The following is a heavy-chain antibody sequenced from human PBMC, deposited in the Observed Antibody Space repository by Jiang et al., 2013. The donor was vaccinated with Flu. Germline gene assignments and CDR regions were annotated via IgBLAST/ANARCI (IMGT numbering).Heavy chain of an antibody. CDR3: ARSPLSGDPYYFDS. CDR1: GYTFTYPY. D-gene: IGHD7-27*01. V-gene: IGHV1-45*02. J-gene: IGHJ4*02. CDR2: ITIYNGNT. Sequence: EVKKTGSSVKVSCKATGYTFTYPYLHWVRQAPGQPLEWLGWITIYNGNTNYAQKFQDRLTISRSTSLTFAYMELRSLTSDDTAMYYCARSPLSGDPYYFDSWGQGTLVTVSS.